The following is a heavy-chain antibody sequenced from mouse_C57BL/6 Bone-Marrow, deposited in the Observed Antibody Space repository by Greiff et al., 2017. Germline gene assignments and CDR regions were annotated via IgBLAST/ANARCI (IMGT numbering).Heavy chain of an antibody. CDR3: TTRSFITTVVAPFGD. J-gene: IGHJ2*01. CDR2: IDPENGDT. D-gene: IGHD1-1*01. CDR1: GFNIKDDY. Sequence: VQLQQSGAELVRPGASVKLSCTASGFNIKDDYMHWVKQRPEQGLEWIGWIDPENGDTEYASKFQGKATITADTSSNTAYLQLSSLTSEDTAVYYCTTRSFITTVVAPFGDWGQGTTLTVSS. V-gene: IGHV14-4*01.